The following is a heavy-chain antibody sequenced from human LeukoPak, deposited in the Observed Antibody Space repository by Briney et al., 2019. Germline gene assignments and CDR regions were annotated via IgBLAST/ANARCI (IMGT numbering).Heavy chain of an antibody. CDR3: AKDLTGYCSSTSCRDAFDI. CDR2: ISGSGGST. Sequence: GGSLRLSCAASGFTFSSYAMSWVRQAPGKGLEWVSAISGSGGSTYYADSVKGRFTISRDNSKNMLYLQMNSLRAEDTAVYYCAKDLTGYCSSTSCRDAFDIWGQGTMVTVSS. V-gene: IGHV3-23*01. D-gene: IGHD2-2*01. CDR1: GFTFSSYA. J-gene: IGHJ3*02.